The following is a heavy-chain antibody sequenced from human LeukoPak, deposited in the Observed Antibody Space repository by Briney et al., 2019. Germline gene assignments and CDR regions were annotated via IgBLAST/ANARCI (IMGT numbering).Heavy chain of an antibody. D-gene: IGHD1-26*01. V-gene: IGHV1-69*05. Sequence: GASVKVSCKASGGTFSSYAISWVRQAPGQGLEWMGGIIPIFGTANDAQKFQGRVTITTDGSTSTAYMELSSLRSEDTAVYYCARDKGDGYFDYWGQGTLVTVSS. CDR1: GGTFSSYA. CDR3: ARDKGDGYFDY. CDR2: IIPIFGTA. J-gene: IGHJ4*02.